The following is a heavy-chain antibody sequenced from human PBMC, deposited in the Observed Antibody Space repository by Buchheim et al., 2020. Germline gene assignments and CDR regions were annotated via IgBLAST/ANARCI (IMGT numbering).Heavy chain of an antibody. V-gene: IGHV3-30-3*01. Sequence: QVQLVESGGGVVQPGRSLRLSCAASGFTFSSYAMHWVRQAPGKGLEWVAVISYDGSNKYYADSVKGRFTISRDHSKNTLYLQMNSLRAEDTAVYYCARDQGSRLLWFGELFWENWFDPWGQGTL. D-gene: IGHD3-10*01. CDR1: GFTFSSYA. J-gene: IGHJ5*02. CDR3: ARDQGSRLLWFGELFWENWFDP. CDR2: ISYDGSNK.